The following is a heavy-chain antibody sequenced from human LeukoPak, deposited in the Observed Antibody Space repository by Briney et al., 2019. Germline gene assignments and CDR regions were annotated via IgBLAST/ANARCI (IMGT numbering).Heavy chain of an antibody. CDR2: ISSSSNYI. Sequence: GGSLRLSCAASGVTFSSYTMNWVRQAPGKGLEWVSSISSSSNYIYYADSVKGRFTISRDNAKNSLYLQMNSLRAEDTAVYYCARDAPLPDFSGQGNLATVSS. CDR1: GVTFSSYT. CDR3: ARDAPLPDF. J-gene: IGHJ4*02. D-gene: IGHD1-26*01. V-gene: IGHV3-21*01.